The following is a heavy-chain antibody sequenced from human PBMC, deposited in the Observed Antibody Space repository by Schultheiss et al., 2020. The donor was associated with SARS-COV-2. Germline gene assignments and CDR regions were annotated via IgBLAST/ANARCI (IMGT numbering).Heavy chain of an antibody. CDR1: GFTFSSYG. V-gene: IGHV3-33*05. CDR3: TTRFFRSGDWFDP. J-gene: IGHJ5*02. Sequence: GGSLRLSCAASGFTFSSYGMHWVRQAPGKGLEWVAVISYDGSNKYYADSVKGRFTISRDNSKNTLYLQMNSLKTEDTAVYYCTTRFFRSGDWFDPWGQGTLVTVSS. CDR2: ISYDGSNK. D-gene: IGHD1-14*01.